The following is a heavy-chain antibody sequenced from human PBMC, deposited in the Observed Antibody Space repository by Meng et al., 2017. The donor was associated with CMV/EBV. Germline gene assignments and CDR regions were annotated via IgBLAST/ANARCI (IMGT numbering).Heavy chain of an antibody. D-gene: IGHD3-16*01. CDR2: IYSGGST. CDR3: ARDNWGLGWFDP. V-gene: IGHV3-53*01. Sequence: EVQVVEVGGGLIQPGGSLRLACAASGFTVSSNYMSWVRQAPGKGLEWVSVIYSGGSTYYADSVKGRFTISRDNSKNTLYLQMNSLRAEDTAVYYCARDNWGLGWFDPWGQGTLVTVSS. CDR1: GFTVSSNY. J-gene: IGHJ5*02.